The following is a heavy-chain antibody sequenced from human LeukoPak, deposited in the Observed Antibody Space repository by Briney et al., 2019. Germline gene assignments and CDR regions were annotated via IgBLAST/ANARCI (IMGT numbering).Heavy chain of an antibody. J-gene: IGHJ4*02. D-gene: IGHD6-6*01. CDR3: ARPGIAARAPFDY. Sequence: GESLKISCKGSGYSFTSYWIGWVRQMPGKGLEWMGIIYPGDSETRYSPSFQGQVTISADKSISTAYLQWSSLKASDTAMYYCARPGIAARAPFDYWGQGTLVTVSS. CDR2: IYPGDSET. V-gene: IGHV5-51*01. CDR1: GYSFTSYW.